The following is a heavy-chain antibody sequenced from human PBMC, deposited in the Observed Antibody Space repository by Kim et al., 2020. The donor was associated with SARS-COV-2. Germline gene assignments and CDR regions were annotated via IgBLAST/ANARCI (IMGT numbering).Heavy chain of an antibody. CDR2: IYYSGST. V-gene: IGHV4-59*08. CDR1: GGSISSYY. CDR3: ARLPPNYDILTGYPDAFDI. Sequence: SETLSLTCTVSGGSISSYYWSWIRQPPGKGLEWIGYIYYSGSTNYNPSLKSRVTISVDTSKNQFSLKLSSVTAADTAVYYCARLPPNYDILTGYPDAFDIWGQGTMVTVSS. J-gene: IGHJ3*02. D-gene: IGHD3-9*01.